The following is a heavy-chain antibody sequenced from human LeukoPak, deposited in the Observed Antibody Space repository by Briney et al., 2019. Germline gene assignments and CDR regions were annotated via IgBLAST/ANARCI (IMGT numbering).Heavy chain of an antibody. V-gene: IGHV4-34*01. D-gene: IGHD6-13*01. J-gene: IGHJ5*02. CDR3: ARYAAAGQATNWFDP. CDR2: INHSGST. Sequence: NSSETLSLTCAVYGGSFSGYYWCWIRQPPGKGLEWIGEINHSGSTNYNPSLKSRVTISVDTSKNQFSLKLSSVTAADTAVYYCARYAAAGQATNWFDPWGQGTLVTVSS. CDR1: GGSFSGYY.